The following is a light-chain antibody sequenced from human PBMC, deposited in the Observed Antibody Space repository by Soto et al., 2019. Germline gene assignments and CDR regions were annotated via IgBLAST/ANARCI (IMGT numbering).Light chain of an antibody. J-gene: IGKJ1*01. V-gene: IGKV3-20*01. CDR3: HPFGYSPRT. CDR1: QTVNSDY. CDR2: ATS. Sequence: EIVLTQSPGTLSLSPGETATLSCRASQTVNSDYLAWFQQRPGQAPRLLIFATSRRATDIPDRFSGSGSGTDFTLAIRRLEPEDFAVNYCHPFGYSPRTFGQGTKVE.